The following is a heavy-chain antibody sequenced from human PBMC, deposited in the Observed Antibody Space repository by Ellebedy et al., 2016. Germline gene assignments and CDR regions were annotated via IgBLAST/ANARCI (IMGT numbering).Heavy chain of an antibody. V-gene: IGHV4-39*01. CDR2: IYYSGST. Sequence: SETLSLTCTVSGGSISSSSYYWGWIRQPPGKGLEWIGNIYYSGSTYYNPSLKSRVTISLDTSKNQFSLKLSSVTAADTAVYYCARLYAESFMVTATDWYFDLWGRGTLVTVSS. D-gene: IGHD2-21*02. J-gene: IGHJ2*01. CDR3: ARLYAESFMVTATDWYFDL. CDR1: GGSISSSSYY.